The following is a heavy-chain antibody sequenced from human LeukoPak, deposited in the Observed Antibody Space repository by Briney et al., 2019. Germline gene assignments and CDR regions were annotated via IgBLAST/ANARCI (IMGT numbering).Heavy chain of an antibody. D-gene: IGHD7-27*01. CDR3: ARDSITGDNSLDF. Sequence: PGGSLRLSCAASGFTFSTYGMHWVRQAPGKGLEWVAVITNDGNYEKYADAVRGRFTISRDNSKNTLYLQMNSLSAEDTAVYYCARDSITGDNSLDFWGREPLSPSPQ. CDR2: ITNDGNYE. J-gene: IGHJ4*02. V-gene: IGHV3-33*05. CDR1: GFTFSTYG.